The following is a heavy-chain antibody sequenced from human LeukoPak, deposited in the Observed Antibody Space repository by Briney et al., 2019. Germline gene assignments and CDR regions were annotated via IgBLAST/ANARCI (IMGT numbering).Heavy chain of an antibody. CDR2: INPNSGGT. V-gene: IGHV1-2*02. Sequence: ASVKVSCKASGYTFTGCYMHWVRQAPGQGLEWMGWINPNSGGTNYAQKFQGRVTMTRDTSISTAYMELSRLRSDDTAVYYCARGPPALGPLGDYGSGSYADDFDYWGQGTLVTVSS. J-gene: IGHJ4*02. D-gene: IGHD3-10*01. CDR3: ARGPPALGPLGDYGSGSYADDFDY. CDR1: GYTFTGCY.